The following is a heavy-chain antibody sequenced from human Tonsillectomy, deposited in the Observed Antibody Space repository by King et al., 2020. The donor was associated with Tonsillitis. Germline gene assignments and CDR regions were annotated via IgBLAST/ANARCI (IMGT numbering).Heavy chain of an antibody. CDR2: INPFSGGT. J-gene: IGHJ6*04. V-gene: IGHV1-2*02. CDR3: AREGGYKDV. Sequence: VQLVQSGAEVKKPGASVKVSCKASGYTFTAYYMHWVRQAPGQGLEWMGWINPFSGGTDYAQKFLGRVTMTRDTSISTAYMELSRLSSDDTAVYYCAREGGYKDVWGKGTTVTVSS. CDR1: GYTFTAYY. D-gene: IGHD1-14*01.